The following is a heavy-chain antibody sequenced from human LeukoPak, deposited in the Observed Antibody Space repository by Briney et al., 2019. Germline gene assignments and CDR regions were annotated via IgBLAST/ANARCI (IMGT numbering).Heavy chain of an antibody. CDR1: GDSITNSRYY. D-gene: IGHD1-26*01. V-gene: IGHV4-4*07. Sequence: TPSETLSLTCTVSGDSITNSRYYWSWIRQPAGKGLEWIGRIYISGSTNYNPSLKSRVTMSVDTSKNQFSLKLSSVTAADTAVHYCARKSIVGATLAFDIWGQGTMVTVSS. CDR3: ARKSIVGATLAFDI. CDR2: IYISGST. J-gene: IGHJ3*02.